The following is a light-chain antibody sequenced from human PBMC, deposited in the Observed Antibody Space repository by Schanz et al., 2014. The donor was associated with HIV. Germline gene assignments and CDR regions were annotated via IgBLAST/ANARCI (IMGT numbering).Light chain of an antibody. J-gene: IGKJ5*01. CDR2: GVS. CDR1: QSVSSSY. CDR3: QQYGSSPPIT. Sequence: EIVLTQSPGTLSLSPGERATLSCRASQSVSSSYLAWYQQKPGQAPRLLIYGVSTRATGIPARFSGSGSGTEFTLTISSLQSEDFAVYYCQQYGSSPPITFGQGTRLEIK. V-gene: IGKV3-20*01.